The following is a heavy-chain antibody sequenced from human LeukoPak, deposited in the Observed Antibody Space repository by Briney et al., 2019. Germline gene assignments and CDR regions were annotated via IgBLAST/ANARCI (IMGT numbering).Heavy chain of an antibody. V-gene: IGHV3-30*04. Sequence: GGSLRLSCAASGFTFSSYAMHWVRQAPGKGLEWVAVVSYDGSNKYYANSVKGRLTISRDNSKNTLYLQMNSLRAEDTAVYYCADKDYWGQGTLVTVSS. CDR3: ADKDY. J-gene: IGHJ4*02. CDR2: VSYDGSNK. CDR1: GFTFSSYA.